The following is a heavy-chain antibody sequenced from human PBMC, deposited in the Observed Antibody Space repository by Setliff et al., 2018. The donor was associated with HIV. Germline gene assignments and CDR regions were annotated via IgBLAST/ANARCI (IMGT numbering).Heavy chain of an antibody. CDR1: GYTFTSYD. D-gene: IGHD6-19*01. J-gene: IGHJ6*03. CDR3: ARDGGPGSGWGDYSYYFSMDV. V-gene: IGHV1-8*03. Sequence: GASVKVSCKASGYTFTSYDINWVRQATGQGLEWMGWMNPNSGNTGYAQKFQGRVTITRNTSISTAYMELSSLRSEDTAIYYCARDGGPGSGWGDYSYYFSMDVWGKGTMVTVSS. CDR2: MNPNSGNT.